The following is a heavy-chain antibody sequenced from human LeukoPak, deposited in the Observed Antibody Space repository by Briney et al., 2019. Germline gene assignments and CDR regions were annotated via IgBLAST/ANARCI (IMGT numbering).Heavy chain of an antibody. J-gene: IGHJ4*02. CDR2: ISAHNGKS. V-gene: IGHV1-18*01. D-gene: IGHD4-11*01. CDR3: AREGYSNYDFDY. CDR1: GYIFSTYG. Sequence: ASVKVCCKASGYIFSTYGISWVRQAPGQGLEWMGWISAHNGKSKYTQKFQGRVTMTTDTSTSTAYMELRSLRSDDTAVYYCAREGYSNYDFDYWGQGTLVTISS.